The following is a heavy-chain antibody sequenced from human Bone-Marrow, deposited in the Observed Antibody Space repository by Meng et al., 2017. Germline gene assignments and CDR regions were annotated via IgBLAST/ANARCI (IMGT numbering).Heavy chain of an antibody. CDR3: ARGPTTMAHDLDY. CDR1: GGSFSDYY. CDR2: INHSGST. D-gene: IGHD4-11*01. Sequence: GKLTEWVSGLLKPSETLSLTCVVSGGSFSDYYWSWIRQPPGKGLEWIGEINHSGSTNYNPSLESRATISVDTSQNNLSLKLSSVTAADSAVYYCARGPTTMAHDLDYWGQGTLVTVSS. J-gene: IGHJ4*02. V-gene: IGHV4-34*01.